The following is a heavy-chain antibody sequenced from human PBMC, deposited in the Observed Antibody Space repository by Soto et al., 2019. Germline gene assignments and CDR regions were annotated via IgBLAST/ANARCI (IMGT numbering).Heavy chain of an antibody. D-gene: IGHD2-15*01. J-gene: IGHJ3*02. CDR3: ARIEDCSGGNCYSAFDI. Sequence: VQSGAEVKKPGASVQVSCKASGDTFISSGISWVRQAPGQGLEWMGWIRGYKGDTNDAQKFQGRVTLTTDTSTNTAYMELRSLTPGDTAIYYCARIEDCSGGNCYSAFDIWGQGTLVTVSS. CDR1: GDTFISSG. CDR2: IRGYKGDT. V-gene: IGHV1-18*01.